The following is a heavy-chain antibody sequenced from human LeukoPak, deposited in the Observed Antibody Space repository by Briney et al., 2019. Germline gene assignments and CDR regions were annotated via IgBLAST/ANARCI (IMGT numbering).Heavy chain of an antibody. CDR2: ISSRCSYI. J-gene: IGHJ6*02. Sequence: GGSLRLSCAASGFTFSTYSMNWVRQAPGKGLEWVSYISSRCSYIYYADSVKGRFTISRDNAKNSLYLQMNSLRAEDTAVYYCARELKDYYSMDVWGQGTTVTVSS. CDR3: ARELKDYYSMDV. V-gene: IGHV3-21*01. CDR1: GFTFSTYS.